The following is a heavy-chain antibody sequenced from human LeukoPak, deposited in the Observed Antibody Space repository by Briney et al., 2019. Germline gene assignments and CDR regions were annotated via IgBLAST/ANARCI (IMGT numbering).Heavy chain of an antibody. D-gene: IGHD3-9*01. Sequence: PSETLSLTCTVSGGSISSYYWSWIRQPPGKGLEWIGYIYYSGSTNYNPSLKSRVTISVDPSKNQSSLKLSSVTAADTAVYYCARDRLVSSWLDYWGQGTLVTVSS. J-gene: IGHJ4*02. V-gene: IGHV4-59*01. CDR1: GGSISSYY. CDR2: IYYSGST. CDR3: ARDRLVSSWLDY.